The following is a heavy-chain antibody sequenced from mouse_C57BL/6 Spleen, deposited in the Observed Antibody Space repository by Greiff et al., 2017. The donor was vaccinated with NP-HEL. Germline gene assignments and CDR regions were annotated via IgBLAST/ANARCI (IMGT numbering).Heavy chain of an antibody. CDR3: TGGYPY. J-gene: IGHJ3*01. CDR2: IDSETGGT. V-gene: IGHV1-15*01. CDR1: GYTFTDYE. D-gene: IGHD1-2*01. Sequence: QVQLQQSGAELVRPGASVTLFCKASGYTFTDYEMHWVKQTPVHGLEWIGAIDSETGGTVYNQKFKGKAILSADKSSSTAYMELRGLTSEDSAVCCCTGGYPYWGQGTLVTVSA.